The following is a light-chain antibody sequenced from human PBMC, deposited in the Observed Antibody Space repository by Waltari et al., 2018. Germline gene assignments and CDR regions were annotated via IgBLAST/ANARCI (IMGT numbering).Light chain of an antibody. CDR1: NYNIGDRYK. V-gene: IGLV1-40*01. J-gene: IGLJ2*01. CDR2: NTN. Sequence: SLLTPPPSLSRAPGQTVTISCTGSNYNIGDRYKIPWYPRLPGTVPKLLIYNTNSRPTGVPGRFSGSKIGNSATLAITGLQTEDEADYYCQTYDSSLNGFVIFGGGTRLTV. CDR3: QTYDSSLNGFVI.